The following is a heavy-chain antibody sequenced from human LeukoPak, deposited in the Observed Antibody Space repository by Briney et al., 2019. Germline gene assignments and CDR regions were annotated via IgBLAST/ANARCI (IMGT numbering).Heavy chain of an antibody. CDR3: ARGGVYGGYPSDFDY. V-gene: IGHV1-18*01. Sequence: ASVKVSCKASGYTFTRYGISWVRQAPGQGLEWMGWINPNNGNTDYVQKLQGRVTMTTDTSTSTAYMELRSLRSDDTAVYYCARGGVYGGYPSDFDYWGQGTLVTVSS. D-gene: IGHD5-12*01. CDR2: INPNNGNT. CDR1: GYTFTRYG. J-gene: IGHJ4*02.